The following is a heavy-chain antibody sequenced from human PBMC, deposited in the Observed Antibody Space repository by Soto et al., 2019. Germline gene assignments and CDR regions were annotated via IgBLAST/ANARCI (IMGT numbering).Heavy chain of an antibody. D-gene: IGHD6-19*01. Sequence: SETLSLTCTVSGGSVSSGSFYWSWIRQPPGKGLEWIGYIYYSGSTNYNPSLKSRVTISVDTSKNQFSLKLSSVTAADTAVYYCARDKGGWIGGAFDIWGQGTMVTFTS. V-gene: IGHV4-61*01. J-gene: IGHJ3*02. CDR3: ARDKGGWIGGAFDI. CDR1: GGSVSSGSFY. CDR2: IYYSGST.